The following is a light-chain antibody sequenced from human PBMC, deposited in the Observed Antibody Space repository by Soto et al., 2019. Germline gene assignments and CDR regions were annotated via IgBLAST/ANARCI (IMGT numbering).Light chain of an antibody. V-gene: IGKV3-11*01. CDR2: GAS. Sequence: EIVLTQSPATLSLSPGERATLSCRASQSVSRYLAWYQQKPGQAPRLLIYGASNRATGIPARFSGSGSGTDFTLTIISLEPEDFAVYYCQQRSSWPRLTFGGGTRVDI. J-gene: IGKJ4*01. CDR3: QQRSSWPRLT. CDR1: QSVSRY.